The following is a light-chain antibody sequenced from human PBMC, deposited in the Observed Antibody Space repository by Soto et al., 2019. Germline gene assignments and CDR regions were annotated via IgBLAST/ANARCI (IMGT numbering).Light chain of an antibody. Sequence: QSALTQPASVSGSPGQPITISCTGTSSDVGGYNYVSWYQQHPGKAPKLMLYEVTTRPSGVSNRFSGSKSGNTASLTISGLQAEDEDDYYCSSYTGSATPMIFGGGTKVTVL. CDR2: EVT. CDR3: SSYTGSATPMI. CDR1: SSDVGGYNY. J-gene: IGLJ2*01. V-gene: IGLV2-14*01.